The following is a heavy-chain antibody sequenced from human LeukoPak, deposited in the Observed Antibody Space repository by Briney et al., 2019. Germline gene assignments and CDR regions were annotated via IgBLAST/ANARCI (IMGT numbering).Heavy chain of an antibody. J-gene: IGHJ4*02. Sequence: SGPTLVKPTQTLTLTCTFSGFSLSTSGVGVGWIRQPPGKALEWLAVIYWDDDKRYSPSLKTRLTITKHTSKNQVVLTMTNMDPVDTATYYCARRIVGTTTHYFDYWGQGTLVTVSS. D-gene: IGHD1-26*01. CDR3: ARRIVGTTTHYFDY. CDR1: GFSLSTSGVG. CDR2: IYWDDDK. V-gene: IGHV2-5*02.